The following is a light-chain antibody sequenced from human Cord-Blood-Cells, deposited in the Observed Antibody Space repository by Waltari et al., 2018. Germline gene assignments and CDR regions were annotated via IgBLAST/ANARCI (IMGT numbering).Light chain of an antibody. Sequence: QSALTQPASVSGSPGQSITISCTGTSSDVGSYNLVSWYQQHPGKAPNLMIYEGSKRPSGLSNRFSGSKSGNTASLTISGLQAEDEADYYCCSYAGSSTYVFGTGTKVTVL. CDR2: EGS. J-gene: IGLJ1*01. CDR1: SSDVGSYNL. V-gene: IGLV2-23*01. CDR3: CSYAGSSTYV.